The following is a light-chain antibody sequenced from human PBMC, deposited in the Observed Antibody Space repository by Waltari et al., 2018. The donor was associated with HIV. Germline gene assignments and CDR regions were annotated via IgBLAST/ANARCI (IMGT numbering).Light chain of an antibody. V-gene: IGKV3D-15*03. CDR3: QQYNNWPLT. CDR2: GAS. CDR1: QSVSNK. J-gene: IGKJ4*01. Sequence: ETVMTQSPATLSVSPGERATLSCRASQSVSNKLAWYQQKPGQAPRLLMYGASIRAAGIPARFSGSVSGTEFTLTISILQSEDFAVYFCQQYNNWPLTFGGGTKVEIK.